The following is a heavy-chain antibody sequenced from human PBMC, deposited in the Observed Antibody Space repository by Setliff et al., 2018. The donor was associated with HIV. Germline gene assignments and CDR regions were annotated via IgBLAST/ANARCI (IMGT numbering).Heavy chain of an antibody. CDR3: ARGGRGGSYEAFEI. Sequence: SETLSLTCTVSGGSISSGNYYWSWIRQPAGKGLEWIGRIYTSGSTNYNPSLKSRVTTSIDTSKNHLSLKLSSVTAADTAVYYCARGGRGGSYEAFEIWGQGTMVTVSS. J-gene: IGHJ3*02. CDR1: GGSISSGNYY. CDR2: IYTSGST. V-gene: IGHV4-61*02. D-gene: IGHD1-26*01.